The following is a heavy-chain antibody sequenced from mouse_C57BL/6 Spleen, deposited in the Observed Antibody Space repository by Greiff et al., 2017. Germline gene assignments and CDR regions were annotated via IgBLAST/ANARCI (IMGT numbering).Heavy chain of an antibody. Sequence: QVTLQVSGPGILQSSQTLSLTCSFSGFSLSTSGMGVSWLRQPSGKGLEWLAHIYWDDDKRYKPSLKSPPSISKDTSRNQGFLKITSVDTVATVTCDCARRARGVPYGNYVSYWDFDVWGTGTTVTASS. CDR3: ARRARGVPYGNYVSYWDFDV. V-gene: IGHV8-12*01. D-gene: IGHD2-1*01. CDR2: IYWDDDK. CDR1: GFSLSTSGMG. J-gene: IGHJ1*03.